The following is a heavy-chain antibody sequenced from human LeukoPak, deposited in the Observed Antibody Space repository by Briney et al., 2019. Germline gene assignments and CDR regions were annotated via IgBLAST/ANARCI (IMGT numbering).Heavy chain of an antibody. CDR2: INQEGSEK. Sequence: GGSLRLSCAASGFTFSSCWMNWFRQAPGKGLEWVGNINQEGSEKHYVNSVRGRFTISRDNAKNSLYLQMNSLRADDTAVYYCAKEYSGSFSPFPSYFDYWGQGTLVSVSS. D-gene: IGHD1-26*01. V-gene: IGHV3-7*03. CDR1: GFTFSSCW. J-gene: IGHJ4*02. CDR3: AKEYSGSFSPFPSYFDY.